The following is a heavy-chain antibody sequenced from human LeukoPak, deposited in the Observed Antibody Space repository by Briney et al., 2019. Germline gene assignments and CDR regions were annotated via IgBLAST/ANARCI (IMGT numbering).Heavy chain of an antibody. D-gene: IGHD2-15*01. Sequence: SETLSLTCAVYGGSFSGYYWSWIRQPPGKGLEWIGEINHSGSTNYNPSLKSRVTISVDTSKNQFSLKLSSVTAADTAVYYRARISPHSPQFDYWGQGTLVTVSS. CDR3: ARISPHSPQFDY. J-gene: IGHJ4*02. CDR2: INHSGST. CDR1: GGSFSGYY. V-gene: IGHV4-34*01.